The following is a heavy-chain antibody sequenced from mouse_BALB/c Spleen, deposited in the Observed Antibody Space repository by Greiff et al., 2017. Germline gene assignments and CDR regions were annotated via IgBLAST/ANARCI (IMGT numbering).Heavy chain of an antibody. CDR1: GYTFSSYW. CDR3: ARFSYGNYVPYAMDY. V-gene: IGHV1-9*01. CDR2: ILPGSGST. Sequence: VMLVESGAELMKPGASVKISCKATGYTFSSYWIEWVKQRPGHGLEWIGEILPGSGSTNYNEKFKGKATFTADTSSNTAYMQLSSLTSEDSAVYYCARFSYGNYVPYAMDYWGQGTSVTVSS. D-gene: IGHD2-1*01. J-gene: IGHJ4*01.